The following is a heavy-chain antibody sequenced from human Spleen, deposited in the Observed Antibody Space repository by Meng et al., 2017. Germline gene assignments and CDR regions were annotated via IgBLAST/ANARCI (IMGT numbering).Heavy chain of an antibody. CDR1: GFTFDEYA. D-gene: IGHD2-8*01. J-gene: IGHJ4*02. CDR3: VRSNAFDY. CDR2: ISLNSRTI. Sequence: SLKISCAASGFTFDEYAMHWVRQVPGKGLEWVSGISLNSRTIGYADSVKGRFIISRDNDKNSLYLQMNSLRGEDTAVYYCVRSNAFDYWGQGTLVTVSS. V-gene: IGHV3-9*01.